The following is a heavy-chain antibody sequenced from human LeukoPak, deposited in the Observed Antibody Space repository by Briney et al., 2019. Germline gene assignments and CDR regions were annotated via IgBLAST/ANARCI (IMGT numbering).Heavy chain of an antibody. CDR1: GFSVSHNY. CDR3: TRDTPGIAASVSGG. V-gene: IGHV3-53*01. D-gene: IGHD6-13*01. CDR2: IYSGGNT. Sequence: GGSLRLSCTASGFSVSHNYMNWVRQAPGKGLEWVALIYSGGNTHYADSVKGRFTIPRDNSKNTLYLQMSSLRVEDTAVYYCTRDTPGIAASVSGGWGQGTLVTVSS. J-gene: IGHJ1*01.